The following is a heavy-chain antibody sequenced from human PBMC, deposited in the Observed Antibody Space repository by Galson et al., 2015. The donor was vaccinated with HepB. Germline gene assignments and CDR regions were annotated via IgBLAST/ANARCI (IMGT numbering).Heavy chain of an antibody. J-gene: IGHJ4*02. CDR3: ARAYSSSWYYFDY. D-gene: IGHD6-13*01. V-gene: IGHV3-33*01. CDR2: IWYDGSST. CDR1: GFTFSSYG. Sequence: SLRLSCAASGFTFSSYGMHWVRQAPGKGLEWVAVIWYDGSSTSYADSVKGRFTISRDNAKNTLYLQMNSLRAEDTAVYYCARAYSSSWYYFDYWGQGTLVTVSS.